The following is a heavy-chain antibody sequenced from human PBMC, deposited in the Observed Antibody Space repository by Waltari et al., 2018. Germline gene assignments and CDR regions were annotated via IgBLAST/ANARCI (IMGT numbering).Heavy chain of an antibody. CDR1: GYTFTDYY. CDR2: INPNSGGT. J-gene: IGHJ4*02. Sequence: QVQLVQSGAEVKKPGASMKVSCKASGYTFTDYYIHWVRQAPGQGLEWMGWINPNSGGTKFAQKFQGRVTVTRDTSINTAYMELSSLRADDTAVYYCARDPPDYWGQGTLVTVSS. CDR3: ARDPPDY. V-gene: IGHV1-2*02.